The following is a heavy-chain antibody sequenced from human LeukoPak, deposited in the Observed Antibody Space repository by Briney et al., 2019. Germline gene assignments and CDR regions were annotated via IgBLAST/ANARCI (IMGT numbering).Heavy chain of an antibody. V-gene: IGHV1-2*02. D-gene: IGHD5-24*01. CDR2: ITPSGGT. CDR1: GYTFTSYA. Sequence: ASVKVPCKASGYTFTSYAIRWVRQAPGQGLEWMGWITPSGGTNYPQKFQGRVAITWDTSITTAYMDLSRLTSDDTAVYYCARDRYGDGFAHLDYWGQGALVTVSS. J-gene: IGHJ4*02. CDR3: ARDRYGDGFAHLDY.